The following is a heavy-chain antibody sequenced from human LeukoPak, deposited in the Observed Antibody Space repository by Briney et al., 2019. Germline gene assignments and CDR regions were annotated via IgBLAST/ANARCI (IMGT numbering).Heavy chain of an antibody. CDR1: GFTFSDYY. CDR3: ARAGRRDSGFGDLFYFDY. Sequence: GGSLRLSCAASGFTFSDYYMSWIRQAPGKGLEWVSYISSSGSTIYYADSVKGRFTISRDNAKNSLYLQMNSLRAEDTAVYYCARAGRRDSGFGDLFYFDYWGQGTLVTVSS. V-gene: IGHV3-11*01. D-gene: IGHD3-10*01. J-gene: IGHJ4*02. CDR2: ISSSGSTI.